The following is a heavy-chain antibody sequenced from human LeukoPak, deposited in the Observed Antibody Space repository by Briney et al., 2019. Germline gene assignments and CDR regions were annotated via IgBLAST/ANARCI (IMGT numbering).Heavy chain of an antibody. D-gene: IGHD3-9*01. CDR3: ARDFDPGLRYFDWPY. CDR1: GFTFSSYS. V-gene: IGHV3-21*01. Sequence: GGSLRLSCAASGFTFSSYSMNWVRQAPGKGLEWVSSISSSSSYIYYADSVKGRFTISRDNAKNSLYLQMNSLRAEDTAVYYCARDFDPGLRYFDWPYWGQGTLVTVSS. J-gene: IGHJ4*02. CDR2: ISSSSSYI.